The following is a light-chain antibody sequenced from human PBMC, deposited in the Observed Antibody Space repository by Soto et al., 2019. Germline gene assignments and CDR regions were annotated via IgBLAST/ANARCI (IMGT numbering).Light chain of an antibody. V-gene: IGKV1-39*01. CDR2: AAS. Sequence: DIQMTQSPSSLSASVGDRVTITCRASQRISRYLTWCQQRPGKAPKRLIYAASTLQSEVPSRFTGSGSGTEFTLTISSLQPEYFATYYCQQTYSIPYTFGQGTKLEIK. J-gene: IGKJ2*01. CDR3: QQTYSIPYT. CDR1: QRISRY.